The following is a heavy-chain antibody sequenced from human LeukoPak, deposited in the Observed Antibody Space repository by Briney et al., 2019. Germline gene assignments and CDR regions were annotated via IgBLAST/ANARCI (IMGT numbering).Heavy chain of an antibody. CDR2: IIPILGIA. V-gene: IGHV1-69*04. CDR3: AREVLAHYYGSGSNQYFDY. Sequence: SVKVSCKASGGTFSSYTISWVRQAPGQGLEWMGRIIPILGIANYAQKFQGRVTITADKSTSTAYMGLSSLRSEDTAVYYCAREVLAHYYGSGSNQYFDYWGQGTLVTVSS. D-gene: IGHD3-10*01. J-gene: IGHJ4*02. CDR1: GGTFSSYT.